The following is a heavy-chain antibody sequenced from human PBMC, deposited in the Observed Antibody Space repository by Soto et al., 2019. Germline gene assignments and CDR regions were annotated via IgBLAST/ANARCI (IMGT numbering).Heavy chain of an antibody. V-gene: IGHV3-74*01. CDR2: INGDGSRA. CDR3: ATSGVDSRFYFDC. CDR1: GFTFTTFSSYW. J-gene: IGHJ4*02. D-gene: IGHD3-10*01. Sequence: EVQLVQSGGGLVQPGGSLRLSCAASGFTFTTFSSYWMHWVRQTPGQGLVWVSRINGDGSRATYAASVKGRFTISRDNAQNTLYLQMDSLRAEDTAMYYCATSGVDSRFYFDCWGQGTPVTVSS.